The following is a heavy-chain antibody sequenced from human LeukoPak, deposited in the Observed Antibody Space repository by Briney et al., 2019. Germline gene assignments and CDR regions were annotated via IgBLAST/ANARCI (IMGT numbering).Heavy chain of an antibody. CDR1: GGSISTSNYY. J-gene: IGHJ4*02. CDR3: ASSSGYPSVFDY. CDR2: INHSGST. V-gene: IGHV4-39*07. D-gene: IGHD3-22*01. Sequence: SETLSLTCTVSGGSISTSNYYWGWIPQPPGKGLEWIGEINHSGSTNYNPSLKSRVTISVDTSKNQCSLKLSSVTAADTAVYYCASSSGYPSVFDYWGQGTLVTVSS.